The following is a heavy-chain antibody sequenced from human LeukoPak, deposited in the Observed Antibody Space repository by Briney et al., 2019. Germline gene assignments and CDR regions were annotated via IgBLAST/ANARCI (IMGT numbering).Heavy chain of an antibody. Sequence: GRSLRLSCAASGFTFSRYAMHWVRQAPGKGLEWVGRIKSKTDGGTTDYAAPVKGRFTISRDDSKNTLYLQMNSLKTEDTAVYYCTTGLLWFGEPKHDYWGQGTLVTVSS. CDR1: GFTFSRYA. CDR2: IKSKTDGGTT. CDR3: TTGLLWFGEPKHDY. J-gene: IGHJ4*02. D-gene: IGHD3-10*01. V-gene: IGHV3-15*01.